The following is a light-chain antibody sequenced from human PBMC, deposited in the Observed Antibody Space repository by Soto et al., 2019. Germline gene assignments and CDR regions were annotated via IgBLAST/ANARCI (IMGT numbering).Light chain of an antibody. Sequence: EIVMTQSPATLSVSPGERATLSCMASQSVSSNLAWYQQKPGQAPRLLIYGASTRATGIPAMFSGSVSGTEFTLTISSLQSEDFAVYYCQQYNNWPPITFGQGTRLEIK. CDR1: QSVSSN. V-gene: IGKV3-15*01. CDR3: QQYNNWPPIT. J-gene: IGKJ5*01. CDR2: GAS.